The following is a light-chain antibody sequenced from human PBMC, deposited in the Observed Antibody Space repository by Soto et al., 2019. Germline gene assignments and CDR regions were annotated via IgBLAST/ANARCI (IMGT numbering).Light chain of an antibody. J-gene: IGKJ4*01. Sequence: DIQITQSPSSLSVSVGDSVTITCQASQDIRNYLNWYQQKPGKAPKLLVYDASKLEAGVPSRFSGSGSGTDFTLTISSLQPEDIATYYCQQFGDLPRTFGGGSKMEVK. V-gene: IGKV1-33*01. CDR1: QDIRNY. CDR2: DAS. CDR3: QQFGDLPRT.